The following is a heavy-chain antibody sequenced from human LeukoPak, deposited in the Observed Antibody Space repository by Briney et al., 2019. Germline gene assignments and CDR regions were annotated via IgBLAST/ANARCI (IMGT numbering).Heavy chain of an antibody. V-gene: IGHV3-7*01. D-gene: IGHD2/OR15-2a*01. J-gene: IGHJ4*02. Sequence: GGSLRLSCAASGFTFSSYWMSWVRQAPGKGLEWVANIKEDGSEKYYVDSVKGRFAISRDNAKNSLYLQMNSLRAEDTAVYYCAREGPRGNSQFDYWGQGTLVTVSS. CDR1: GFTFSSYW. CDR3: AREGPRGNSQFDY. CDR2: IKEDGSEK.